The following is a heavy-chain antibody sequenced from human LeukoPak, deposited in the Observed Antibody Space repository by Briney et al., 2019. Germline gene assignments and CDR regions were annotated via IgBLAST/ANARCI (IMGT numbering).Heavy chain of an antibody. CDR3: AREDYYDSGSSDY. D-gene: IGHD3-22*01. J-gene: IGHJ4*02. CDR1: GYTFTSYD. V-gene: IGHV1-8*03. Sequence: ASVKVSCKASGYTFTSYDINWVRQATGQGLEWMGWLNPNSGNTGYAQKFQGRVTITRNTSISTAYMELSSLRSEDTAIYYCAREDYYDSGSSDYWGQGTLVTVSS. CDR2: LNPNSGNT.